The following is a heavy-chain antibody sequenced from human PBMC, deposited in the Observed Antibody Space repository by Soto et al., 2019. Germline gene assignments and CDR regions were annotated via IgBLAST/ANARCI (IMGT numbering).Heavy chain of an antibody. CDR1: GFTFSNTW. CDR2: INSDGTTT. CDR3: ATDGSYAQHV. D-gene: IGHD2-2*01. V-gene: IGHV3-74*01. J-gene: IGHJ6*02. Sequence: EVQLVVSGGGLVQPGGSLRLSCAASGFTFSNTWMHWVRQAPGKGLVWVSHINSDGTTTTYADSVKGRFTISRDNAKNTVHLQMNSLRAEDTAVYYCATDGSYAQHVWGQGTKVTVSS.